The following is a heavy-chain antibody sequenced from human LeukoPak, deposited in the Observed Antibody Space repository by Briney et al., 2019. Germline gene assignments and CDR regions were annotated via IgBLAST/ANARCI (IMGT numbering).Heavy chain of an antibody. D-gene: IGHD2-2*01. J-gene: IGHJ5*02. CDR3: ASVVVPAGVGGWFDP. V-gene: IGHV4-31*03. CDR1: GGSISSGGYY. CDR2: IYYSGST. Sequence: PSETLSLTCTVSGGSISSGGYYWSWIRQHPGKGLEWIGYIYYSGSTYYNPSLKSRVTISVDTSKNQFSLKLSSVTAADTAVYYCASVVVPAGVGGWFDPWGQGTLVTVSS.